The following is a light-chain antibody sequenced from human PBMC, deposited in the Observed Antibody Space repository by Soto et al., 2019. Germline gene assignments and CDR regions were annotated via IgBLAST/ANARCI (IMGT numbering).Light chain of an antibody. V-gene: IGLV2-11*01. CDR3: CSHAGSNTYV. CDR2: DVS. CDR1: SSDVGGYNY. Sequence: QSALTQPRSVSGSPGQSVTISCTGTSSDVGGYNYVSWYQQHPGKAPKVMIYDVSKRPSGVPDRFSGSKSGNTASLTVSGLQAEDEADYYCCSHAGSNTYVFGTGTKVTVL. J-gene: IGLJ1*01.